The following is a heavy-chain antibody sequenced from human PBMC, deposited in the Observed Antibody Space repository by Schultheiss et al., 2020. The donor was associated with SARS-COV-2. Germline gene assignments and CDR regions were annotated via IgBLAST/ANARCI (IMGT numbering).Heavy chain of an antibody. Sequence: SGPTLVKPTETLTLTCTVSGFSLSNARMGVSWIRQPPGKALEWLALIDWDDVKYYSTSLKTRLTISKDTSKNQVVLTMTNMDPVDTATYYCARTRAYYFDYWCQGTLVTVSS. CDR2: IDWDDVK. CDR3: ARTRAYYFDY. V-gene: IGHV2-70*01. CDR1: GFSLSNARMG. J-gene: IGHJ4*02.